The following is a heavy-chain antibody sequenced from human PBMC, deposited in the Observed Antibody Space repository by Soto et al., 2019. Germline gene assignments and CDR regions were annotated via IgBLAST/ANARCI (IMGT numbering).Heavy chain of an antibody. J-gene: IGHJ4*02. V-gene: IGHV4-59*01. Sequence: SETLSLTCTVSGGSISSYYWSWIRQPPGKGLEWIGYIYYSGSTNYNPSLKSRVTMSVDTSKNQFSLKLSSVTAADTAVYYCARASDGQDRAAAVPFDYWGQGTLVTVSS. CDR3: ARASDGQDRAAAVPFDY. D-gene: IGHD6-13*01. CDR1: GGSISSYY. CDR2: IYYSGST.